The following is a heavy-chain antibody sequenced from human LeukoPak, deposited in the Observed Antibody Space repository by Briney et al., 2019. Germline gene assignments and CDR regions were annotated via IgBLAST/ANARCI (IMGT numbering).Heavy chain of an antibody. CDR1: GGSISTYY. Sequence: PSETLSLTCTVSGGSISTYYGSWIRQPPGKGLEWLGYIFYTGSTNYNPSLKSRVTMSIDTSKNQFSLKLSSVTAADTAVYYCTRTYSSSSIDYWGQGALVTVSS. CDR2: IFYTGST. V-gene: IGHV4-59*01. D-gene: IGHD6-6*01. J-gene: IGHJ4*02. CDR3: TRTYSSSSIDY.